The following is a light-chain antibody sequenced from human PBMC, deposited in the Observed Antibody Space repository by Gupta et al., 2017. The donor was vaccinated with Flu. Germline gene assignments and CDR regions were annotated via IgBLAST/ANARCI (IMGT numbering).Light chain of an antibody. Sequence: DIVMTQSPDSLAASLGERATINCKSSQSVLYSSNNKNYLAWYQQKSGQPPKLLIYWASTRESGVPDRFSGSGSGTDFTLTISSLQAEDVAVYYCQQYYSTPWTFGQGTKVEIK. CDR2: WAS. CDR1: QSVLYSSNNKNY. CDR3: QQYYSTPWT. V-gene: IGKV4-1*01. J-gene: IGKJ1*01.